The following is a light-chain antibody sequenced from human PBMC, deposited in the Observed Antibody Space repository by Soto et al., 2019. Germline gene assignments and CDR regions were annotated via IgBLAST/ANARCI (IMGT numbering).Light chain of an antibody. CDR2: YDS. CDR3: QVWDSSSDHVV. CDR1: NIESKP. Sequence: SYELTQPPSVSVAPGKTARIACGGNNIESKPVHWYQQKPGQTPVLLIYYDSDRPSGIPERFSGSTSGSTATLTISRVEAGDEADYYCQVWDSSSDHVVFGGGTKVTVL. V-gene: IGLV3-21*04. J-gene: IGLJ2*01.